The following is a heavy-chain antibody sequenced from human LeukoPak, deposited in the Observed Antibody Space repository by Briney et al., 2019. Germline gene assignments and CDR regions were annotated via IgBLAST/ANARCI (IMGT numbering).Heavy chain of an antibody. Sequence: GGSLRLSCAASGFAFSSYVMTWVRQAPGKGLEWVSAISGSGDSTYYADSVKGRFTISRDNSKNTLYLQMNSLRTEDTAVYYCASKWYCGGDCYYQIDYWGQGTLVTVSS. J-gene: IGHJ4*02. CDR2: ISGSGDST. CDR1: GFAFSSYV. CDR3: ASKWYCGGDCYYQIDY. V-gene: IGHV3-23*01. D-gene: IGHD2-21*02.